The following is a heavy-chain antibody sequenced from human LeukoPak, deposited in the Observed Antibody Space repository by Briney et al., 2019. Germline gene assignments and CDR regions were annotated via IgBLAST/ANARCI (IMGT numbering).Heavy chain of an antibody. CDR3: ARTTDYYDSSGYRIQDAFDI. CDR1: GGSISSGGYS. CDR2: IYHSGST. Sequence: PSQTLSLTCAVSGGSISSGGYSWGWIRQPPGKGLEWIGYIYHSGSTYYNPSLKSRVTISVDRSKNQFSLKLSSVTAADTAVYYCARTTDYYDSSGYRIQDAFDIWGQGTMVTVSS. D-gene: IGHD3-22*01. J-gene: IGHJ3*02. V-gene: IGHV4-30-2*01.